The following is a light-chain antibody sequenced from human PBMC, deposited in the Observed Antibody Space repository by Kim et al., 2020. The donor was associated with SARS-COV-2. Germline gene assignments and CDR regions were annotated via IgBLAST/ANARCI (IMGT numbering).Light chain of an antibody. Sequence: SSELTQDPAVSVALGQTVRLTCQGDRLRNYYANWYQQRPGQAPPLVLYGKYDRPSGIPVRFSGPASGNTASLTLPGAQAEDEGDYYGSSRASTGDNVVFG. J-gene: IGLJ3*02. V-gene: IGLV3-19*01. CDR1: RLRNYY. CDR3: SSRASTGDNVV. CDR2: GKY.